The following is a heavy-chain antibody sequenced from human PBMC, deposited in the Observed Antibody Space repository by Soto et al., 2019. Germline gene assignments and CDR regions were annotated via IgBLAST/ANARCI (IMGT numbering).Heavy chain of an antibody. CDR2: IYPGDSDT. V-gene: IGHV5-51*01. Sequence: PGESLKISCKGSGYSFTSYWIGWVRQMPGKGLEWMGIIYPGDSDTRYSPSFQGQVTISADKSISTAYLQWSSLKASDTAMYYWARQIAGIAVAGTTEGWFDPWGQGTLVTVSS. J-gene: IGHJ5*02. D-gene: IGHD6-19*01. CDR1: GYSFTSYW. CDR3: ARQIAGIAVAGTTEGWFDP.